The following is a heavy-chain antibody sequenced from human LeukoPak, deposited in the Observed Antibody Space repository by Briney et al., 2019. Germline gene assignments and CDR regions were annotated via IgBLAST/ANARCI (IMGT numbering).Heavy chain of an antibody. CDR2: INPSGGST. J-gene: IGHJ4*02. CDR3: ARGKGVMITFGGVMGY. V-gene: IGHV1-46*01. Sequence: ASVKVSRKASGYTFTSYYMHWVRQAPGQGLEWMGIINPSGGSTSYAQKFQGRVTMTRDTSTSTVYMELSSLRSEDTAVYYCARGKGVMITFGGVMGYWGQGTLVTVSS. CDR1: GYTFTSYY. D-gene: IGHD3-16*01.